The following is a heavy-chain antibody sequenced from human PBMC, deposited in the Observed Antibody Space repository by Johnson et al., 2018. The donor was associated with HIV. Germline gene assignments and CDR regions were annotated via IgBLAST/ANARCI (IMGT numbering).Heavy chain of an antibody. V-gene: IGHV3-33*08. D-gene: IGHD6-13*01. J-gene: IGHJ3*02. CDR1: GFTVSSNY. CDR2: MWYDGSNK. Sequence: QVQLVESGGGLIQPGGSLRLSCAASGFTVSSNYMSWVRQAPGKGLAWVAVMWYDGSNKYYADSVKGRFTISRDNSKNTLYLQMNSLRAEETAVYYCARGRKDMEAADGLDNDGFDMWGQGTLVTVSS. CDR3: ARGRKDMEAADGLDNDGFDM.